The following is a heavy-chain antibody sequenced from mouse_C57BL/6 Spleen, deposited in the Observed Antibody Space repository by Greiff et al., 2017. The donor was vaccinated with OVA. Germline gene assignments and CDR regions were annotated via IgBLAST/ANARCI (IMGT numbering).Heavy chain of an antibody. CDR1: GYTFTDYY. D-gene: IGHD1-1*01. CDR2: INPNNGGT. Sequence: VQLKQSGPELVKPGASVKISCKASGYTFTDYYMNWVKQSHGKSLEWIGDINPNNGGTSYNQKFKGKATLTVDKSSSTAYMELRSLTSEDSAVYYCAIYGSSFWFAYWGQGTLVTVSA. V-gene: IGHV1-26*01. J-gene: IGHJ3*01. CDR3: AIYGSSFWFAY.